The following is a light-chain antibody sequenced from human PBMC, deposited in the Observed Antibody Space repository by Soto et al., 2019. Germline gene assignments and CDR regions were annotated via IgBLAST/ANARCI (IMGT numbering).Light chain of an antibody. J-gene: IGKJ1*01. CDR1: QSISSY. CDR3: QQSYSSSWT. V-gene: IGKV1-39*01. Sequence: DIQMTQSPSSLSASVGDRVTITCRASQSISSYLNWYQQKPGKAPNLLIYAASSLQSGVPSRFSGRGSGTDFTLTISSLQPEDFATYYCQQSYSSSWTFGPGTTVEIK. CDR2: AAS.